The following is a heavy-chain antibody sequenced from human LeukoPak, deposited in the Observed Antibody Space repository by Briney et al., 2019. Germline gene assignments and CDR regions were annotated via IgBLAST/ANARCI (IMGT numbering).Heavy chain of an antibody. V-gene: IGHV3-48*01. CDR1: GFTFSSYN. CDR2: ISSSGSSM. CDR3: AKVSGVRGLDY. D-gene: IGHD3-10*01. J-gene: IGHJ4*02. Sequence: PGGSLRLSCAASGFTFSSYNMNWVRQAPGKGLEWVSYISSSGSSMFYVDSVKGRFTISRDNSKNTLYLQMNSLRAEDTAVYYCAKVSGVRGLDYWGQGTLVTVSS.